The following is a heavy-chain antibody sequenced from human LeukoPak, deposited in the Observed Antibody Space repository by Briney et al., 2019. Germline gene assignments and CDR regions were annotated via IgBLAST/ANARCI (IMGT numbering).Heavy chain of an antibody. CDR1: GGTFSSYA. CDR3: ARDNGEGDGYNSFFSGYYGMDV. V-gene: IGHV1-69*06. CDR2: IIPIFGTT. D-gene: IGHD5-24*01. Sequence: SVKVSCKASGGTFSSYAISWVRQAPGQGLEWMGGIIPIFGTTNYAQKFQGRVTITADKSTSTAYMELSSLRSEDTAVYYCARDNGEGDGYNSFFSGYYGMDVWGQGTTVTVSS. J-gene: IGHJ6*02.